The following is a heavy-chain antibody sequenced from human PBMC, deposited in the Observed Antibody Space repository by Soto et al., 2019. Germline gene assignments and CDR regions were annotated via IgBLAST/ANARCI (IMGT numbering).Heavy chain of an antibody. Sequence: GGSLRLSCAASGFTFSSYAMSWVRQAPGKGLEWVSAIRGSGGSTYYADSVKGRFTISRDNSKNTLYLQMNSLRAEDTAVYYCAAQGQWLVDYFDYWGQGTLVTVSS. V-gene: IGHV3-23*01. CDR1: GFTFSSYA. CDR3: AAQGQWLVDYFDY. D-gene: IGHD6-19*01. CDR2: IRGSGGST. J-gene: IGHJ4*02.